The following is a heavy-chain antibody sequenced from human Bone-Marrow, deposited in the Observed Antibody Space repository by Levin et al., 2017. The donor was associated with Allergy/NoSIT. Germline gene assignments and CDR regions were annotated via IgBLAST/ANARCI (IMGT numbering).Heavy chain of an antibody. J-gene: IGHJ4*02. D-gene: IGHD2-15*01. CDR2: ISGGGGST. Sequence: GGSLRLSCTASGFSFSNFAMNWVRQTPGRGLEWVSSISGGGGSTYYHDAVKGRFTISRDNSKNTLYLQMNSLTAEDTSVTYRAKVAPSNSNGGSCYFPGCDSWGQGTLVTVSS. CDR1: GFSFSNFA. CDR3: AKVAPSNSNGGSCYFPGCDS. V-gene: IGHV3-23*01.